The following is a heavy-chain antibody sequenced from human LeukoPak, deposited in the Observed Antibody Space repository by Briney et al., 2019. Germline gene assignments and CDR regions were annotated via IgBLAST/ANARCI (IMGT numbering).Heavy chain of an antibody. CDR2: IYYSGTT. D-gene: IGHD4/OR15-4a*01. CDR1: GGSISSSSYY. CDR3: ARRAGAYSHPYDY. V-gene: IGHV4-39*07. J-gene: IGHJ4*02. Sequence: SETLSLTCTVSGGSISSSSYYWGWIRQPPGKGLEWIGSIYYSGTTYYNPSLKSRVTISVDTSRNQFSLKLSSVTAADTAVYYCARRAGAYSHPYDYWGQGTLVTVSS.